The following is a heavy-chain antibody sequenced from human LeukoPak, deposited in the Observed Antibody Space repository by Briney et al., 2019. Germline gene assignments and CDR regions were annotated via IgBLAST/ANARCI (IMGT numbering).Heavy chain of an antibody. D-gene: IGHD1-14*01. CDR3: AIVPQMWNQFDY. J-gene: IGHJ4*02. Sequence: ASVKVSCKASGYTFTGCYMHWVRQAPGQGLEWMGWINPNSGGTNYAQKFQGRVTMTRDTSISTAYMELSRLRSDDTAVYYCAIVPQMWNQFDYWGQGTLVTVSS. V-gene: IGHV1-2*02. CDR2: INPNSGGT. CDR1: GYTFTGCY.